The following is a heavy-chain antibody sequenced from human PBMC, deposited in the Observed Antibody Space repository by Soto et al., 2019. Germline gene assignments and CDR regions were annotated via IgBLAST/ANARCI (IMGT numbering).Heavy chain of an antibody. J-gene: IGHJ4*02. CDR1: GFSFGDYW. V-gene: IGHV3-7*03. D-gene: IGHD3-3*01. CDR2: MKKDGSEK. Sequence: LRLSCAASGFSFGDYWMSWVRQAPGKGLEWVAHMKKDGSEKYYVDPVKGRFSVSRDNSKNSLYLQMDSLRAEDTAVYYCAKLGSGYYTGLYFDYWGQGTLVTVSS. CDR3: AKLGSGYYTGLYFDY.